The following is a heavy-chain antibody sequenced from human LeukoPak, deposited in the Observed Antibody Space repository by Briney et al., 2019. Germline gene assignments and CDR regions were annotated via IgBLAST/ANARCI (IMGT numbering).Heavy chain of an antibody. D-gene: IGHD5-24*01. CDR3: GRGMTRWLQFRPLDY. V-gene: IGHV4-59*01. Sequence: SETLSLTCSVSCGSISSYYGSWMRQTPGKGPEWIAYIHYSGSTNYNPSLKSRVTISIDTSKNQFSLKLSSVTAADTAVYYCGRGMTRWLQFRPLDYWGQGTLVTVSS. J-gene: IGHJ4*02. CDR1: CGSISSYY. CDR2: IHYSGST.